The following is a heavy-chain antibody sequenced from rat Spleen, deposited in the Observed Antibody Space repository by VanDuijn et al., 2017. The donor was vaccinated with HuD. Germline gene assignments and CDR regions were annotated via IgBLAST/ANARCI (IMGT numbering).Heavy chain of an antibody. CDR3: ATEGAYYGGYLPFAY. D-gene: IGHD1-11*01. CDR1: GFTFSEFY. J-gene: IGHJ3*01. V-gene: IGHV5-22*01. Sequence: EVQLVESGGGLVQPGRSLELSCAASGFTFSEFYMAWVRQAPKKGLEWVASIKYGDFTPYYGESVMGRFTISRDDGESTLYLQMNSLRSEDTATYYCATEGAYYGGYLPFAYWGQGTLVTVSS. CDR2: IKYGDFTP.